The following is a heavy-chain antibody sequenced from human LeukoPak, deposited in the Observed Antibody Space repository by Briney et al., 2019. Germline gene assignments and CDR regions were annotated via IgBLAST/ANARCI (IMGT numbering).Heavy chain of an antibody. CDR2: ISSSSNTI. D-gene: IGHD4-17*01. CDR3: ARGRDYGDA. CDR1: GFTFSTYN. Sequence: GGSLRLSCAASGFTFSTYNMNWVRQAPGKGLEWVSYISSSSNTIYYADSVKGRFTISRDNAKNSLHLQMDSLRAEDTAVYYCARGRDYGDAWGQGTLVTVSS. J-gene: IGHJ5*02. V-gene: IGHV3-48*01.